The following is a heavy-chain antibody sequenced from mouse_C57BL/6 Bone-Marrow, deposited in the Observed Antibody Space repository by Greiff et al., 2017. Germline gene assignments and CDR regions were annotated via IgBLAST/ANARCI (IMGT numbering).Heavy chain of an antibody. J-gene: IGHJ4*01. CDR1: GYTFTNYW. CDR2: IYPGGGYT. Sequence: QVQLQQSGAELVRPGTSVKMSCKASGYTFTNYWIGWAKQRPGHGLEWIGDIYPGGGYTNYNEKFKGKATLTADKSSSTAYMQFSSLPSEDSAIYYCAGRVALLSPYAMDYWGQGTSVTVSS. CDR3: AGRVALLSPYAMDY. D-gene: IGHD2-10*01. V-gene: IGHV1-63*01.